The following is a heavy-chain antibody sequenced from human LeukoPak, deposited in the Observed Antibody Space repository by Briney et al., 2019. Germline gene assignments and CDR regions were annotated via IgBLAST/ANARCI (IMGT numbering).Heavy chain of an antibody. CDR2: VYYSGST. V-gene: IGHV4-38-2*02. CDR1: GYSISSGFY. CDR3: ARAGRYYDASSYEIIDY. D-gene: IGHD3-22*01. J-gene: IGHJ4*02. Sequence: SETLSLTCSVSGYSISSGFYWGWIRQPPGKGLEWIGSVYYSGSTYYSPSLKSRVTISVDTSKNQFSLKLSSVTAADTAVYYCARAGRYYDASSYEIIDYWGQGTLVTVSS.